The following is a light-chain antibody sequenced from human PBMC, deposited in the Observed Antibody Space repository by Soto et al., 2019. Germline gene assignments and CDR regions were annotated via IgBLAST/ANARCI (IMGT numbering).Light chain of an antibody. J-gene: IGKJ1*01. CDR2: GAS. CDR3: QQDSNAPQT. CDR1: HSVSDNY. V-gene: IGKV3-20*01. Sequence: IVLTQSPGTLPLSPGERATLSCRAGHSVSDNYIAWYQHKPGQYPRLLIYGASTRAPGIPDRFSGSVSGTDFTLTISRLDPEDFAVYFCQQDSNAPQTFGEGTKVELK.